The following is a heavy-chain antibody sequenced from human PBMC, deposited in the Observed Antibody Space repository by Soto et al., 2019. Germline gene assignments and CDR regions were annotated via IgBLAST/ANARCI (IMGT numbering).Heavy chain of an antibody. Sequence: QIQLVQSGAEVKKPGASVRVSCKASGYAFSNYGISWIRQAPGLGLEWMGWISPYNGNTDYAQSRQGRVTMSTHASTNTAYMELRRLTSDDTAVYYCATSYVSGFDPWGQGTLVTVSS. CDR1: GYAFSNYG. V-gene: IGHV1-18*04. CDR2: ISPYNGNT. J-gene: IGHJ5*02. CDR3: ATSYVSGFDP. D-gene: IGHD3-16*01.